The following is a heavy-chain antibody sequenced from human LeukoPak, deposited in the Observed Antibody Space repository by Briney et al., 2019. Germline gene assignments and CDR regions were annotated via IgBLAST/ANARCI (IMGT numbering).Heavy chain of an antibody. V-gene: IGHV1-2*02. Sequence: ASVTVSRMSSGYTFTGYYMHWVRQAPGQGREWMGWINPNSGGTNYAQKFQGRVTMTRDTSISTAYMELSRLRSDDTAVYYCARDQSYYDSSGEDYWGQGTLVTVSS. J-gene: IGHJ4*02. D-gene: IGHD3-22*01. CDR1: GYTFTGYY. CDR3: ARDQSYYDSSGEDY. CDR2: INPNSGGT.